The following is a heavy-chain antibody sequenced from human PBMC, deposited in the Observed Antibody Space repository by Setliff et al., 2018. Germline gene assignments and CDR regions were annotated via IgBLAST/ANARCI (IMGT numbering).Heavy chain of an antibody. D-gene: IGHD5-18*01. V-gene: IGHV1-18*01. CDR2: IRVYDGYT. J-gene: IGHJ4*02. Sequence: ASVKVSCKTSGYMFTTYGISWVRQDPGQGLEWMGWIRVYDGYTDYAQKFQGRVTMTKDTSTSTAYMELSSLRSDDTAVYYCARAPLESGYYYGQGHYFDYWGQGTRCTVSA. CDR1: GYMFTTYG. CDR3: ARAPLESGYYYGQGHYFDY.